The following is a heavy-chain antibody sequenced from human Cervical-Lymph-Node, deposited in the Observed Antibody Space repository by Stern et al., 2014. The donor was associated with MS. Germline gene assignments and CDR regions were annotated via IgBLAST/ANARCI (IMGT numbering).Heavy chain of an antibody. J-gene: IGHJ4*02. CDR2: ITYDGSSQ. V-gene: IGHV3-30-3*01. CDR3: ARPAAARYFDY. CDR1: GFTFGRHS. D-gene: IGHD6-25*01. Sequence: VQLVESGGGVVQPGRSLRLSCATSGFTFGRHSMHWVRQAPGKGLEWVAIITYDGSSQHYADPVKGRFTIARSNSNNTLYLQMNSLSVEDTAMYYCARPAAARYFDYWGQGSQVTVSS.